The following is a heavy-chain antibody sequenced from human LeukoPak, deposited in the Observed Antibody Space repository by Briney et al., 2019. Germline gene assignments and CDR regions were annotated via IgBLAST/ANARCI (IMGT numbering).Heavy chain of an antibody. Sequence: ASVKVSCKASGYTFTGYYMHWVRQAPGQGLEWMGWINPNSGGTNYAQKFQGRVTMTRDTSISTAYMELSRLRSDDTAVYYCAPPGNFDILTGYPDYWGQGTLVTVSS. V-gene: IGHV1-2*02. CDR3: APPGNFDILTGYPDY. D-gene: IGHD3-9*01. CDR2: INPNSGGT. CDR1: GYTFTGYY. J-gene: IGHJ4*02.